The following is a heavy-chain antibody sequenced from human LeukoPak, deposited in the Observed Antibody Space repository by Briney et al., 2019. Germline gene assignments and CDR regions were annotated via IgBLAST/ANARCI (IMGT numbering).Heavy chain of an antibody. CDR3: ARGNMWDYRRYYYYMDV. CDR1: GGSFSRYY. Sequence: SETLSLTCAVNGGSFSRYYWNWIRQPPGKGLEWIGEINHSGSTNYNPSLKSRVTISVDTSKSQFSLKLNSMTAADTAIYYCARGNMWDYRRYYYYMDVWGKGTTVTVSS. CDR2: INHSGST. J-gene: IGHJ6*03. V-gene: IGHV4-34*01. D-gene: IGHD1-26*01.